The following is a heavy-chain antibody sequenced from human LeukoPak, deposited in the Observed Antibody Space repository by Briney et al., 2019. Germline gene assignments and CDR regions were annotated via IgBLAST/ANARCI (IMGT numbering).Heavy chain of an antibody. CDR1: GFTVSSSY. D-gene: IGHD6-13*01. V-gene: IGHV3-53*04. J-gene: IGHJ4*02. CDR3: ARVESSSWSGFDY. Sequence: PGGSLRLSCAASGFTVSSSYMSWVRQAPGKGLEWVSVIYSGGSTYYADSVKGRFTISRHNSKNTLYLQMNSLRAEDTAVYYCARVESSSWSGFDYWGQGTLVTVSS. CDR2: IYSGGST.